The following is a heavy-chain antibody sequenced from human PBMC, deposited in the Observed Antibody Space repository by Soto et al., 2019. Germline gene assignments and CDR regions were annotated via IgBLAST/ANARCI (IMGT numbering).Heavy chain of an antibody. J-gene: IGHJ6*02. D-gene: IGHD6-13*01. CDR2: IIPIFGTA. Sequence: SVKVSCKASGGTFSSYAISWVRQAPGQGLEWMGGIIPIFGTANYAQKFQGRVTITADESTSTAYMELSSLRSEDTAVYYCARDNSSSWYGYYYYGMAVWGQGTTVTVSS. CDR3: ARDNSSSWYGYYYYGMAV. CDR1: GGTFSSYA. V-gene: IGHV1-69*13.